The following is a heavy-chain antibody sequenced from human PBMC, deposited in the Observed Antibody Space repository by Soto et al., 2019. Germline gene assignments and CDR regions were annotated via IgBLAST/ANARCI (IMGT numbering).Heavy chain of an antibody. CDR2: ISSSSSYI. D-gene: IGHD3-9*01. CDR1: GFSFSSYS. V-gene: IGHV3-21*01. CDR3: ARTGYYDILTVNWFDP. J-gene: IGHJ5*02. Sequence: PGGSLRLSCAASGFSFSSYSMNWVRQAPGKGLEWVSSISSSSSYIYYADSVKGRFTISRDNAKNSLYLQMNSLRAEDTAVYYCARTGYYDILTVNWFDPWGQGTLVTVSS.